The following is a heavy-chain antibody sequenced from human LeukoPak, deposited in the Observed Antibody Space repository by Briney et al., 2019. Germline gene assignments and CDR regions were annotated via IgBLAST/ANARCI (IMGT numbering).Heavy chain of an antibody. CDR2: IYYSGST. D-gene: IGHD5-12*01. CDR3: ARHGGHPQWLRVDY. V-gene: IGHV4-39*01. Sequence: PSETLSLTCTISGGSISSSSYYWGWIRQPPGKGLEWIGSIYYSGSTYYNPSLKSRVTISVDTSKNQFSLKLSSVTAADTAVYYCARHGGHPQWLRVDYWGQGTLVTVSS. J-gene: IGHJ4*02. CDR1: GGSISSSSYY.